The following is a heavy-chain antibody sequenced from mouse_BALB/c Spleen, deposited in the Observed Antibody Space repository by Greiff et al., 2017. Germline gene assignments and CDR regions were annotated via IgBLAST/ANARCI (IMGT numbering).Heavy chain of an antibody. D-gene: IGHD2-3*01. Sequence: VQLQESGPSLVQPSQSLSITCTVSGFSLTSYGVHWVRQSPGKGLEWLGVIWRGGSTDYNAAFMSRLSITKDNSKSKVFFKMNSLQADDTAIYYRDKRDDGYYAWFDDGGEGKLGNVAA. J-gene: IGHJ3*01. CDR1: GFSLTSYG. CDR3: DKRDDGYYAWFDD. V-gene: IGHV2-5-1*01. CDR2: IWRGGST.